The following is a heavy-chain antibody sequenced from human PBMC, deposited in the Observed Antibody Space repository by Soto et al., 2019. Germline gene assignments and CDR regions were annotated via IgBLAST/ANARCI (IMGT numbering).Heavy chain of an antibody. D-gene: IGHD1-26*01. CDR2: IRYDGSNI. V-gene: IGHV3-33*08. CDR3: ARDGGGATVFFGYFTY. Sequence: LRLSCAVSGFTFTVYGMHWVRQAPGKGLEWVAIIRYDGSNIYYADSVKGRFTISRDNSKNTLYLQMNSLRAEDTAGYYCARDGGGATVFFGYFTYGGQGALFTVSS. CDR1: GFTFTVYG. J-gene: IGHJ4*02.